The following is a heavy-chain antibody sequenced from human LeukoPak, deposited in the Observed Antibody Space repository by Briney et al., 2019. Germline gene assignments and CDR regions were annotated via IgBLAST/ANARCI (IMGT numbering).Heavy chain of an antibody. D-gene: IGHD6-6*01. CDR2: IYYSGNT. CDR3: ARALARPSWFDP. J-gene: IGHJ5*02. V-gene: IGHV4-39*07. CDR1: GASISSSNYY. Sequence: SETLSLTCTVSGASISSSNYYWGWIRQPPGKGLEWIGSIYYSGNTYYDPSLKSRLTISVDTSKNQFSLRLRSVTAADTAVYYCARALARPSWFDPWGQGTLVTVSS.